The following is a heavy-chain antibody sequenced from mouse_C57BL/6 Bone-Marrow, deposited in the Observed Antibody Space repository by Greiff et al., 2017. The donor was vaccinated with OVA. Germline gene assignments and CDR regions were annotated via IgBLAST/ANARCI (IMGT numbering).Heavy chain of an antibody. CDR2: IYPRSGNT. CDR3: ARGGYYYYFDY. D-gene: IGHD1-1*01. V-gene: IGHV1-81*01. J-gene: IGHJ2*01. CDR1: GYTFTSYG. Sequence: QVQLQQSGAELARPGASVKLSCKASGYTFTSYGISWVKQSTGQGLEWIGEIYPRSGNTYYNEKFKGKATLTADKSSSTAYMELRSLTSEDSAVYFCARGGYYYYFDYWGQGTTLTVSS.